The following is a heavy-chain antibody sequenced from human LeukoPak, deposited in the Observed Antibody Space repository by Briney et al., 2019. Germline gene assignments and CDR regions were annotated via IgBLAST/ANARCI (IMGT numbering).Heavy chain of an antibody. J-gene: IGHJ4*02. Sequence: PSETLSLTCSVSGSYISTSNYYWGWIRQPPGKGLEWIGTIYYSGRTYYNPSLQSRVTISLDTSQNQLSLQVRSVTVVDTAVYYCARFFYYDASLPPYWGQGTLVTVSS. V-gene: IGHV4-39*01. CDR2: IYYSGRT. CDR1: GSYISTSNYY. CDR3: ARFFYYDASLPPY. D-gene: IGHD3-16*01.